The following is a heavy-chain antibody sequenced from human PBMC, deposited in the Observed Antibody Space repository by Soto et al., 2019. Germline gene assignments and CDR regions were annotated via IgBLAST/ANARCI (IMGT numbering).Heavy chain of an antibody. V-gene: IGHV3-30-3*01. Sequence: QVQLAESGGGLVQPGRSLRLSCATSGFVSNDYDIHWVRQAPGKGLAWLASISYDGRNKYYADSVKGRFTISRDNSKTTLSLQINSLGAEDTAVYYCSRGIQGGLAAWGPGTLVTVSS. J-gene: IGHJ5*02. CDR2: ISYDGRNK. CDR1: GFVSNDYD. D-gene: IGHD5-18*01. CDR3: SRGIQGGLAA.